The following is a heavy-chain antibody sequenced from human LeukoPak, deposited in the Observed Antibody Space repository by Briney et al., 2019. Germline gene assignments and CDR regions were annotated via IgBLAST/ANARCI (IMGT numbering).Heavy chain of an antibody. CDR2: INPSGGST. CDR3: ATFGSGSPRLYYYYGMDV. V-gene: IGHV1-46*01. J-gene: IGHJ6*02. D-gene: IGHD1-26*01. Sequence: ASVKVSCKAAGYTFTTYYMHWVRQAPGQGLEWMGTINPSGGSTSYAQKFQGRVTMTRDTSTSTVYMELSSLRSEDTAVYYCATFGSGSPRLYYYYGMDVWGQGTTVTVSS. CDR1: GYTFTTYY.